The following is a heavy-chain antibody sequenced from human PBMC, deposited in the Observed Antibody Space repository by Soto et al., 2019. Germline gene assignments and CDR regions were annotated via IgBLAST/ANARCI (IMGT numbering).Heavy chain of an antibody. D-gene: IGHD6-19*01. V-gene: IGHV3-53*01. Sequence: GGSLRLSCAASGFAVSSRYMTWVRQAPGKGLEWVSVIYGGGTTYYADSVKGRFTISRDTSKNTLYLQMNSLRAEDTAVYYCVQTTGWPGFDFRGQGTLVTVPQ. CDR1: GFAVSSRY. CDR2: IYGGGTT. CDR3: VQTTGWPGFDF. J-gene: IGHJ4*02.